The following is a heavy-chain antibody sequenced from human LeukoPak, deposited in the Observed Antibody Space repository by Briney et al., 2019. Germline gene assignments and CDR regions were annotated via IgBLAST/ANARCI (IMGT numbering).Heavy chain of an antibody. CDR1: GFTFSHYA. V-gene: IGHV3-30*04. Sequence: GGSLRLSCAASGFTFSHYALHWVRQAPGKGLEWVALIGHDGADKYYADSVKGRFLISRDNSKNMLFLQMNSLIIEDTAVYYCARTSDYYDYSPQSVWGQGTLVIVS. CDR2: IGHDGADK. CDR3: ARTSDYYDYSPQSV. D-gene: IGHD3-22*01. J-gene: IGHJ4*02.